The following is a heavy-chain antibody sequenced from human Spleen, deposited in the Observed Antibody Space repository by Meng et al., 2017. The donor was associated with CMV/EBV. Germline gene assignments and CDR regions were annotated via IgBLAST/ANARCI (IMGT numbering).Heavy chain of an antibody. CDR3: AKDSYGDYVYHFDY. V-gene: IGHV3-9*01. D-gene: IGHD4-17*01. CDR1: GFTFDDYA. Sequence: GGSLRLSCAASGFTFDDYAMYWVRQAPGKGLEWVSGISWNSGSIGYADSVKGRFTISRDNSKNTLYLQMNSLRAEDTAVYCCAKDSYGDYVYHFDYWGQGTLVTVSS. CDR2: ISWNSGSI. J-gene: IGHJ4*02.